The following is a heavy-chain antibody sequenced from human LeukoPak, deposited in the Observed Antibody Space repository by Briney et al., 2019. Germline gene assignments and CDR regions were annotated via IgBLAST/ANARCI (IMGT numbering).Heavy chain of an antibody. CDR3: ARGGGYFDY. Sequence: GGSLRLSCAASGFTFSSYAMSWIRQAPGKGLEWVSYISHSGTSINYADSVKGRFTITRDNARNSLYLQMNSLRVEDTAVFYCARGGGYFDYWGQGTLITVSS. CDR2: ISHSGTSI. D-gene: IGHD3-16*01. CDR1: GFTFSSYA. V-gene: IGHV3-11*04. J-gene: IGHJ4*02.